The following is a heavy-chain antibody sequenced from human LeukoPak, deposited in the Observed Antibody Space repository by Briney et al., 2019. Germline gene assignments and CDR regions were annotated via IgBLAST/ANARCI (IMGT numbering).Heavy chain of an antibody. Sequence: AASVKVSCKASGGTFSGYAISWVRQAPGQGLEWMGGIIPIFGTANYAQKFQGRVTITADESTSTAYMELSSLRSEDTAVYYCAGAVAGNYYYYGMDVWGKGTTVTVSS. CDR2: IIPIFGTA. CDR1: GGTFSGYA. J-gene: IGHJ6*04. V-gene: IGHV1-69*13. D-gene: IGHD6-19*01. CDR3: AGAVAGNYYYYGMDV.